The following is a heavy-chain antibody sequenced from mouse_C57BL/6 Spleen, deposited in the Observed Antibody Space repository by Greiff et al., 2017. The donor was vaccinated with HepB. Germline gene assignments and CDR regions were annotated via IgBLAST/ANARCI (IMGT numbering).Heavy chain of an antibody. CDR3: ARRTVVATRYFDV. Sequence: QVQLQHPGAELVKPGASVKLSCKASGYTFTSYWMQWVKQRPGQGLEWIGEIDPSDSYTNYNQKFKGKATLTVDTSSSTAYMQLSSLTSEDSAVYYCARRTVVATRYFDVWGTGTTVTVSS. CDR1: GYTFTSYW. J-gene: IGHJ1*03. V-gene: IGHV1-50*01. CDR2: IDPSDSYT. D-gene: IGHD1-1*01.